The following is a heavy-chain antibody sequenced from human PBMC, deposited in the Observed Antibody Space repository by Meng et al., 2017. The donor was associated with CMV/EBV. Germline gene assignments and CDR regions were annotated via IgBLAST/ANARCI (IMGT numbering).Heavy chain of an antibody. CDR1: GFTFSSYA. CDR2: ISYDGSNK. CDR3: ARFSSNWGRGNYYYYGMDV. D-gene: IGHD7-27*01. Sequence: GGSLRLSCAASGFTFSSYAMHWVRQAPGKGLEWVAVISYDGSNKYYADSVKGRFTISRDNAKNSLYLQMNSLRAEDTAVYYCARFSSNWGRGNYYYYGMDVWGQGTTVTVSS. V-gene: IGHV3-30*04. J-gene: IGHJ6*02.